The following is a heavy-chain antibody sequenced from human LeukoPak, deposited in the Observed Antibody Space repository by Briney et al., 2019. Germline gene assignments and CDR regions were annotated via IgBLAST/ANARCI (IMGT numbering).Heavy chain of an antibody. D-gene: IGHD3-10*01. J-gene: IGHJ4*02. CDR3: ARGASVPYGSGSYSFDY. Sequence: SETLSLTCTVSGGSISSGSYYWSWIQQPAGKGLEWIGRIYTSGSTNYNPSLKSRVTISVDTSKNQFSLKLSSVTAADTAVYYCARGASVPYGSGSYSFDYWGQGTLVTVSS. V-gene: IGHV4-61*02. CDR1: GGSISSGSYY. CDR2: IYTSGST.